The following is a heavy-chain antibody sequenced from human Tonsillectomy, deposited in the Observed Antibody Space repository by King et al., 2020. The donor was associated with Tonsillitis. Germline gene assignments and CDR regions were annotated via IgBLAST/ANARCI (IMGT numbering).Heavy chain of an antibody. CDR1: GASISNGYYY. CDR2: ISYSGST. V-gene: IGHV4-31*03. J-gene: IGHJ4*02. D-gene: IGHD3/OR15-3a*01. Sequence: QLQESGPGLVKPSQTLSLTCTVSGASISNGYYYWSWIRQHPGKGLEWIGYISYSGSTYYDPSLQSRVTMSVDTSKNQFSLKLSSVAAADSAVYYCASYAYTFWTSIGWGQGTLVTVSS. CDR3: ASYAYTFWTSIG.